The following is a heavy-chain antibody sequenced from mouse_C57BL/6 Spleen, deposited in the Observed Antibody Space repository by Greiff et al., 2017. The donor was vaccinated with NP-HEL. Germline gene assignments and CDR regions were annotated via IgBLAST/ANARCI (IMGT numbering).Heavy chain of an antibody. V-gene: IGHV1-64*01. CDR3: ARVLITTVYYFDY. CDR2: IHPNSGST. Sequence: QVQLQQPGAELVKPGDSVKLSCKASGYTFTSYWMHWVKQRPGQGLEWIGMIHPNSGSTNYNEKFKSKATLTVDKSSSTAYMQLSSLTSEDSAVYYCARVLITTVYYFDYWGQGTTLTVSS. CDR1: GYTFTSYW. J-gene: IGHJ2*01. D-gene: IGHD1-2*01.